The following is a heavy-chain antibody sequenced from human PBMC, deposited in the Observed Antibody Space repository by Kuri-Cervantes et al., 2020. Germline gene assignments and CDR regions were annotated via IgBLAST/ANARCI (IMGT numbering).Heavy chain of an antibody. D-gene: IGHD1-26*01. V-gene: IGHV3-49*04. Sequence: GESLKISCTASGFTFGDYAMSWVRQAPGKGLEWVGFIRSKAYGGTTEYAASVKGRFTISRDNSKNTLYLQMNSLRAEDTAVYYCAKARGEWELLQAFEYWGQGTLVTVSS. CDR2: IRSKAYGGTT. CDR1: GFTFGDYA. J-gene: IGHJ4*02. CDR3: AKARGEWELLQAFEY.